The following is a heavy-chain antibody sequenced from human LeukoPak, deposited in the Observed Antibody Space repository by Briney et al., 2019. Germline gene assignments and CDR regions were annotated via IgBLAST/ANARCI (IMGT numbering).Heavy chain of an antibody. Sequence: SETLSLTCTVSGYSISSGYYWGWIRQPPGKGLEWIGSIYHSGSTYYNPSLKSRVTISVDTSKNQFSLKLSSVTAADTAVYYCARGDVDTAMPDYYYYYYMDVWGKGTTVTVSS. CDR2: IYHSGST. CDR3: ARGDVDTAMPDYYYYYYMDV. CDR1: GYSISSGYY. D-gene: IGHD5-18*01. J-gene: IGHJ6*03. V-gene: IGHV4-38-2*02.